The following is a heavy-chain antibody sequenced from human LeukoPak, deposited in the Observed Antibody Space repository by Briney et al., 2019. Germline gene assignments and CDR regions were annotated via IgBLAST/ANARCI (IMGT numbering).Heavy chain of an antibody. Sequence: PSETLSLTXTVSGYSISSGYYWGWIRQPPGKGLEWIGSIYHSGSTYYNPSLKSRVTISVDTSKNQFSLKLSSVTAADTAVYYCATAHCSGGSCYPLYYYYMDVWGKGTTVTVSS. V-gene: IGHV4-38-2*02. CDR1: GYSISSGYY. D-gene: IGHD2-15*01. J-gene: IGHJ6*03. CDR3: ATAHCSGGSCYPLYYYYMDV. CDR2: IYHSGST.